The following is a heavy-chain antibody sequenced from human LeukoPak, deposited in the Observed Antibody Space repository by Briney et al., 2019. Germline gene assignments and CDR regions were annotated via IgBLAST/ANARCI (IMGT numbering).Heavy chain of an antibody. CDR2: IRYDGSNK. CDR1: GFTFSSYG. Sequence: PGGSLRLSCAASGFTFSSYGMHWVRQAPGKGLEWVAFIRYDGSNKYYADSVKGRFTISRDNSKNTLYLQMNSLRAEDTAVYYCAKGIVVVPAAGPFDYWGQGTLVTVSS. V-gene: IGHV3-30*02. CDR3: AKGIVVVPAAGPFDY. D-gene: IGHD2-2*01. J-gene: IGHJ4*02.